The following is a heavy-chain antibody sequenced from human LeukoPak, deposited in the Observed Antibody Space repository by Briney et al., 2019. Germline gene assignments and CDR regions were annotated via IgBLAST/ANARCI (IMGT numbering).Heavy chain of an antibody. CDR1: GFTFSSYA. CDR2: ISYDGSNK. Sequence: SGGSLRLSCAASGFTFSSYAMHWVRQAPGKGLEWVAVISYDGSNKYYADSVKGRFTISRDNSKNTLYLQMNSLRAEDTAVYYCARSDGYSSSWYVPDYGGQGTLVTVSS. J-gene: IGHJ4*02. D-gene: IGHD6-13*01. CDR3: ARSDGYSSSWYVPDY. V-gene: IGHV3-30-3*01.